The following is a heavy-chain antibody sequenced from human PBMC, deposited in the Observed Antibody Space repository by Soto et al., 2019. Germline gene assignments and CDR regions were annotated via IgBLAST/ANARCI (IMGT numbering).Heavy chain of an antibody. V-gene: IGHV4-31*03. Sequence: QVQLQESGPGLVKPSQTLSLTCTVSGGSISSGGYYWSWIRQHPGKGLEWIGYIYYSGSTYYNPSLKSRVTISVGTPKNQFALKLSSVTAADTAVYYCARDQGITAKYYYGMDVWGQGTTVTVSS. CDR1: GGSISSGGYY. D-gene: IGHD3-10*01. J-gene: IGHJ6*02. CDR2: IYYSGST. CDR3: ARDQGITAKYYYGMDV.